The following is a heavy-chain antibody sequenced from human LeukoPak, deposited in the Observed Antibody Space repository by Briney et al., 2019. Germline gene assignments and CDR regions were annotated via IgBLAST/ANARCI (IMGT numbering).Heavy chain of an antibody. CDR3: AREGRVDSAVVLFDY. CDR1: GYTVTGYY. CDR2: INPNSGGT. J-gene: IGHJ4*02. V-gene: IGHV1-2*02. D-gene: IGHD5-18*01. Sequence: ASVTVSCKASGYTVTGYYMHWVRQAPGQGLEWMGWINPNSGGTNYAQKFQGSVTMTRDTSISTAYMELRRLISDDTAVYYCAREGRVDSAVVLFDYWGRGTLLTVSS.